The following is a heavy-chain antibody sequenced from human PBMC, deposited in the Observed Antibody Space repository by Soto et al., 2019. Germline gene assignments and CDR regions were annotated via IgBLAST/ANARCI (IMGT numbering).Heavy chain of an antibody. J-gene: IGHJ4*02. Sequence: QVQLVQSGAEVKKPGASVKVSCKASGYTFTSYYMHWVRQAPGQGLEWMGIINPSGGSTSYAQKFQGRVTMTRDTSTSTVYMELSSLRSEDTAVYYCARGPTMVRGVIMGAGFDYWGQGTLVTVSS. CDR3: ARGPTMVRGVIMGAGFDY. CDR2: INPSGGST. CDR1: GYTFTSYY. D-gene: IGHD3-10*01. V-gene: IGHV1-46*01.